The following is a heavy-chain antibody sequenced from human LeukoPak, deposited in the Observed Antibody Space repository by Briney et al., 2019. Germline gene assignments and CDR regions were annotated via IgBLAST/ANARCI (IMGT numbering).Heavy chain of an antibody. D-gene: IGHD1-26*01. CDR1: GFTFSNYW. CDR2: ISSSSSYI. CDR3: ARKVVGATTDY. V-gene: IGHV3-21*01. J-gene: IGHJ4*02. Sequence: GGSLTLSCAASGFTFSNYWMNWVRQAPGKGLEWVSSISSSSSYIYYADSVKGRFTISRDNAKNSLYLQMNSLRVEDTAMYYCARKVVGATTDYWGQGTLVTVSS.